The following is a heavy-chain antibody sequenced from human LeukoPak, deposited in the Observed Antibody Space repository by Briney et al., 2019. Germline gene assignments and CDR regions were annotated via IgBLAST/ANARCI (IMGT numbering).Heavy chain of an antibody. CDR3: ARVSCSGGSCYFDY. J-gene: IGHJ4*02. V-gene: IGHV1-18*01. CDR1: GYTFTSYG. CDR2: ISAYIGNT. D-gene: IGHD2-15*01. Sequence: ASVKVSCKASGYTFTSYGISWVRQATGQGLEWMGWISAYIGNTNYAQKLQGRVTMTTDTSTSTAYMELRSLRSDDTAVYYCARVSCSGGSCYFDYWGQGTLVTVSS.